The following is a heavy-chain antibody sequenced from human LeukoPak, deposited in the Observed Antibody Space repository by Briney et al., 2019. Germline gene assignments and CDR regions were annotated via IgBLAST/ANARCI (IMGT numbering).Heavy chain of an antibody. CDR2: IRYDGSNK. Sequence: PGGSLRLSCAASGFTFSSYGMHWVRQAPGKGLEWVAFIRYDGSNKYYADSVKGRCTISRDNSKNTLYLQMNSLRAEDTAVYYCAKDSYPASFPPYIVVVPAAMGAAAAGSNEFDYWGQGTLVTVSS. D-gene: IGHD2-2*01. CDR3: AKDSYPASFPPYIVVVPAAMGAAAAGSNEFDY. J-gene: IGHJ4*02. CDR1: GFTFSSYG. V-gene: IGHV3-30*02.